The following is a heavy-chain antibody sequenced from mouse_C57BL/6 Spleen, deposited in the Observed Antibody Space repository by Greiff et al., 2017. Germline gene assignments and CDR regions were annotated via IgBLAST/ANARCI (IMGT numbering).Heavy chain of an antibody. CDR3: ARWGYDGRFAY. Sequence: QVQLKESGAELVKPGASVKISCKASGYAFSSYWMNWVKQRPGKGLEWIGQIYPGDGDTNYNGKFKGKATLTADKSSSTAYMQLSSLTSEDSAVYFCARWGYDGRFAYWGQGTLVTVSA. CDR1: GYAFSSYW. J-gene: IGHJ3*01. D-gene: IGHD2-2*01. CDR2: IYPGDGDT. V-gene: IGHV1-80*01.